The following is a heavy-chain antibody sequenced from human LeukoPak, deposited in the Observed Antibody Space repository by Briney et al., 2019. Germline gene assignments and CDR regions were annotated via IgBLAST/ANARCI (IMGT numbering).Heavy chain of an antibody. CDR3: ARDSDYDILTGYYRGDY. V-gene: IGHV3-48*03. CDR1: GFTFSSYE. Sequence: GGSLRLSCAASGFTFSSYEMNWVRQAPGKGLEWVSYISSSGSTIYYADSVKGRFTISRDNAKNSLYLQMNSLRAEDTAVYYCARDSDYDILTGYYRGDYWGQGTLVTVSS. J-gene: IGHJ4*02. D-gene: IGHD3-9*01. CDR2: ISSSGSTI.